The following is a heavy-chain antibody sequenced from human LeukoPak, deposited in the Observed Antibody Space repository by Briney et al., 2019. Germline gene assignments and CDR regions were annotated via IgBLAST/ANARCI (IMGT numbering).Heavy chain of an antibody. CDR1: GLTFGNYW. J-gene: IGHJ6*04. D-gene: IGHD2/OR15-2a*01. CDR2: INQGGTEQ. CDR3: AGNLMDV. Sequence: GGSVRLSCVGSGLTFGNYWMTWVRQAPGRGLQWVANINQGGTEQNYVASVEGRFTISRDNAKSSVYLQMNSLRVEDTAVYYCAGNLMDVWGKGTTVTASS. V-gene: IGHV3-7*01.